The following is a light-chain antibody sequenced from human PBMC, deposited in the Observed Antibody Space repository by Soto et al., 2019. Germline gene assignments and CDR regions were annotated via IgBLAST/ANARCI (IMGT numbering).Light chain of an antibody. CDR2: EGS. V-gene: IGLV2-23*01. CDR3: CSFAGSSPS. J-gene: IGLJ2*01. Sequence: QSALTQPASMSGSPGQSITISCTGTSSDIGNYNLVSWYQQHPGKAPKLMIYEGSKRPSGVSNRFSASKSGNTASLTISGLQAEDEADYYCCSFAGSSPSFGGGTKLTVL. CDR1: SSDIGNYNL.